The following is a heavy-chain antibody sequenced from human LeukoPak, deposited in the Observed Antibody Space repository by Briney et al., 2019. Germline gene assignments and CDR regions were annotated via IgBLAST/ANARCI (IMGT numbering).Heavy chain of an antibody. J-gene: IGHJ4*02. D-gene: IGHD7-27*01. V-gene: IGHV3-74*01. CDR3: ASEIGLGY. CDR1: GFTFSNHW. Sequence: QAGGSLRLSCTVSGFTFSNHWMHWFRQVPGKGLVWVSGMNQDGSHTVHADSVKGRFTLSRDNARSTLYMQMNSLRAEDTAVYYYASEIGLGYWGQGTRVTVSS. CDR2: MNQDGSHT.